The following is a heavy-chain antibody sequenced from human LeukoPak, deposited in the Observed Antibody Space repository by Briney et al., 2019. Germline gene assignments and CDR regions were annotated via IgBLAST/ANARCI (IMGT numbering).Heavy chain of an antibody. Sequence: SETLSLTCTVSGGSISSGGYYWSWIRQPPGKGLEWIGYIYHSGSTYYNPSPKSRVTISVDRSKNQFSLKLSSVTAADTAVYYCAGGISQVYADYYYYYYYMDVWGKGTTVTVSS. J-gene: IGHJ6*03. V-gene: IGHV4-30-2*01. CDR1: GGSISSGGYY. CDR3: AGGISQVYADYYYYYYYMDV. D-gene: IGHD2-8*01. CDR2: IYHSGST.